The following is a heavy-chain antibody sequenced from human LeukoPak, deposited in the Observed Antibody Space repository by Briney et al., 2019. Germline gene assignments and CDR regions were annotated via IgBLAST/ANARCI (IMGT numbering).Heavy chain of an antibody. J-gene: IGHJ5*02. CDR1: GGSISSYS. CDR3: ARGRKRFDP. CDR2: IYYSGST. V-gene: IGHV4-59*01. Sequence: SETLSLTCTASGGSISSYSWSWIRQPPGNGLEWIGYIYYSGSTSYSPSLKSRVTITVDTSKNQVSLKVNSVTAADTAVYYCARGRKRFDPWGQGTLVTVSS.